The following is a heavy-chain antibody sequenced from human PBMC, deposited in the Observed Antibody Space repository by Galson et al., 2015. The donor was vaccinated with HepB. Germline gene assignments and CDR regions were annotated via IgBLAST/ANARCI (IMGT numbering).Heavy chain of an antibody. J-gene: IGHJ3*02. CDR3: AKARVGATTYHAFDI. D-gene: IGHD1-26*01. CDR1: GFTFDDYA. Sequence: SLRLSCAASGFTFDDYAMHWVRQAPGKGLEWVSGISWNNGSIGYADSVKGRFTISRDNAKNSLYLQMNSLRAEDTALYYCAKARVGATTYHAFDIWGQGTMVTVSS. V-gene: IGHV3-9*01. CDR2: ISWNNGSI.